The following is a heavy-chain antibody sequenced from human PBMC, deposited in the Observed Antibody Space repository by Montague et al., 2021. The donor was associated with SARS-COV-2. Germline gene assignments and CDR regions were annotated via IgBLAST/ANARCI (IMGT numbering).Heavy chain of an antibody. CDR3: ARDGDGWEVPFDF. D-gene: IGHD1-26*01. CDR2: TYYTSRWHN. J-gene: IGHJ4*01. CDR1: GDSVSRNGVA. Sequence: CAISGDSVSRNGVAWTWIRQSPSRGLDYLGRTYYTSRWHNDQAPSVKGRLTVNPDTSKNQFSLHLNFVTPEDTAVYYCARDGDGWEVPFDFWSQGTLVTVSS. V-gene: IGHV6-1*01.